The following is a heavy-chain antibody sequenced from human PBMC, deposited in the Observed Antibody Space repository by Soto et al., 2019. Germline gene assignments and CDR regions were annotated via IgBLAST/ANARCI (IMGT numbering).Heavy chain of an antibody. CDR3: ARDERGSGSYYNYYGMDV. J-gene: IGHJ6*02. CDR1: GGSISSSNW. V-gene: IGHV4-4*02. Sequence: SETLSLTCAVSGGSISSSNWWSWVRQHPGKGLEWIGEIYHSGSTNYNPSLKSRVTISVDKSKNQFSLKLSSVTAADTAVYYCARDERGSGSYYNYYGMDVWGQGTTVT. CDR2: IYHSGST. D-gene: IGHD3-10*01.